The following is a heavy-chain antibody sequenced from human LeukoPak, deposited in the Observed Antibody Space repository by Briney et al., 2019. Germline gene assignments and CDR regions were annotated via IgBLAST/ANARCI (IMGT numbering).Heavy chain of an antibody. V-gene: IGHV3-43D*03. D-gene: IGHD3-9*01. CDR2: ITWDGDST. CDR1: GFTFDDYA. Sequence: PGGSLRLSCAASGFTFDDYAMHWVRQAPGKGLEWVSLITWDGDSTYYADSVKGRFTISRDNSKNYLYLQMNSLRAEDTAVYYCAKDPRIRYFDWLSVEYFDYWGQGTLVTVSS. J-gene: IGHJ4*02. CDR3: AKDPRIRYFDWLSVEYFDY.